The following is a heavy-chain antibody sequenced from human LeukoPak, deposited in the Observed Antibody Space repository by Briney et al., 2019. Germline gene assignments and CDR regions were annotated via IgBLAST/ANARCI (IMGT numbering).Heavy chain of an antibody. CDR2: MRYDGSNR. Sequence: GGSLRLSCAASGFTFSSYGMHWVRQAPGKGLEWVAFMRYDGSNRNYADSVKGRFTISRDNSKNTLYLQMNSLRAEDTAVYYCARVPRRIQLWSKQFDYWGQGTLVTVSS. CDR1: GFTFSSYG. D-gene: IGHD5-18*01. V-gene: IGHV3-30*02. CDR3: ARVPRRIQLWSKQFDY. J-gene: IGHJ4*02.